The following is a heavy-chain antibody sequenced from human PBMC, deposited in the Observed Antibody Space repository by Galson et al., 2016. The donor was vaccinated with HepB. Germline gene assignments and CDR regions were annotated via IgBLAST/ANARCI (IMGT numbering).Heavy chain of an antibody. CDR3: VRDLSGYSYGSNSYMDV. CDR2: ISGSFTVGSYI. CDR1: GFSFNNYG. Sequence: SLRLSCAVSGFSFNNYGMNWVRQAPGKGLEWVSCISGSFTVGSYIYSADSVKGRFTISRDNAKNSLYLQMNSLRADDTAVYFCVRDLSGYSYGSNSYMDVWGKGTTVTVSS. D-gene: IGHD5-12*01. J-gene: IGHJ6*03. V-gene: IGHV3-21*01.